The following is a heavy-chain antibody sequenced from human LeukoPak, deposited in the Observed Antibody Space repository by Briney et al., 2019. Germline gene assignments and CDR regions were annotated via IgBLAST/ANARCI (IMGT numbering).Heavy chain of an antibody. CDR1: GFTFSSYA. J-gene: IGHJ4*02. CDR3: AKDRVAVAGSYYFDY. V-gene: IGHV3-23*01. Sequence: GGSLRLSCAASGFTFSSYAMNWVRQAPGKGLEWVSAISGSGGSTYYADSVKGRFTISRDNSKNTLYLQMNSLRAEDTAVYYCAKDRVAVAGSYYFDYWGQGTLVTVSS. CDR2: ISGSGGST. D-gene: IGHD6-19*01.